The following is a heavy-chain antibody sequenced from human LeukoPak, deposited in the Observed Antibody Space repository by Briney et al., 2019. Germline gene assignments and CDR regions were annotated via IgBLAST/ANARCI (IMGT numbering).Heavy chain of an antibody. Sequence: AASVKVSCKASGYTFTGYYMHWVRQAPGQGLEWMGRINPNSGGTNYAQKFQGRVTMTRDTSISTAYMELSRLRSDDTAVYYCARFLRYCSSTSCYTSWFDPWGQGTLVTVSS. CDR3: ARFLRYCSSTSCYTSWFDP. CDR1: GYTFTGYY. D-gene: IGHD2-2*02. V-gene: IGHV1-2*06. CDR2: INPNSGGT. J-gene: IGHJ5*02.